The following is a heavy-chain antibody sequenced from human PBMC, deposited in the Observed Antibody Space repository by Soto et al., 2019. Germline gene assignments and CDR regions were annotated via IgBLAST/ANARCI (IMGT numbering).Heavy chain of an antibody. CDR2: IYHSGTF. Sequence: SVTRSLQWSVAGESRSGSRCWSLIRPSPFKGLEWIGEIYHSGTFNYNPSLASRVSVSVDKSRNQLSLNLKSVTAADTAVYYCVRSVPAATWQYSGMDVWGQGTTVTGS. CDR3: VRSVPAATWQYSGMDV. V-gene: IGHV4-4*02. J-gene: IGHJ6*02. D-gene: IGHD2-2*01. CDR1: GESRSGSRC.